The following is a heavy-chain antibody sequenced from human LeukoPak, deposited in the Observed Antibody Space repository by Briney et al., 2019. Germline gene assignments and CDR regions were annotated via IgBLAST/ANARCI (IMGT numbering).Heavy chain of an antibody. CDR2: IKQDGSEH. CDR1: GFTSSSFW. D-gene: IGHD1-14*01. V-gene: IGHV3-7*04. J-gene: IGHJ4*02. CDR3: ARDAYINTRRYDH. Sequence: GGSLRLSCAASGFTSSSFWMSWVRQAPGKGLEWVANIKQDGSEHYYVDSVKGRFTISRDNAKNSLYLQMNSLRAEDTAVYYCARDAYINTRRYDHWGQGTLVTVSS.